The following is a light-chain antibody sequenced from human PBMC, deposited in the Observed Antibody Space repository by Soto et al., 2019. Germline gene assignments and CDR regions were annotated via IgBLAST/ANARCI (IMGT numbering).Light chain of an antibody. V-gene: IGKV3-20*01. Sequence: EIVLTQSPGTLPLSPGERATLSCRASQSVSSSYLAWYQQKPGQAPRLLIYGASSRATGIPDRFSGSGSGTDFTLTISRLEPEDFAVYYCQRYGSSPPWTFGQGTKVDIK. J-gene: IGKJ1*01. CDR2: GAS. CDR1: QSVSSSY. CDR3: QRYGSSPPWT.